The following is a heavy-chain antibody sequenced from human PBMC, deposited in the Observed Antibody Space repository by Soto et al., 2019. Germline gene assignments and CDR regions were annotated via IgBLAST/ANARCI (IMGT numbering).Heavy chain of an antibody. CDR1: GFTFSSYA. CDR3: AKDDKEYSGSHNAFDI. D-gene: IGHD1-26*01. J-gene: IGHJ3*02. V-gene: IGHV3-23*01. Sequence: GSLRLSCAASGFTFSSYAMSWVRQAPGKGLEWVSAISGSGGSTYYADSVKGRFTISRDNSKNTLYLQMNSLRAEDTAVYYCAKDDKEYSGSHNAFDIWGQGTMVTVSS. CDR2: ISGSGGST.